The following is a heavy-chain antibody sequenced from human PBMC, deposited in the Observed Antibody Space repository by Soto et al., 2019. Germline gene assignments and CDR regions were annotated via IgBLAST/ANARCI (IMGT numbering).Heavy chain of an antibody. CDR1: GFAFRHNY. Sequence: GGSLRLSCTVSGFAFRHNYLTWIRQAPGKGPEWLSYINTGGSPAYYADSVKGRFTISTDIAKKSLYLQMDSLRADDTGVYYCATGGIYYETWGQGTLVTVSS. CDR3: ATGGIYYET. V-gene: IGHV3-11*01. J-gene: IGHJ5*02. D-gene: IGHD1-26*01. CDR2: INTGGSPA.